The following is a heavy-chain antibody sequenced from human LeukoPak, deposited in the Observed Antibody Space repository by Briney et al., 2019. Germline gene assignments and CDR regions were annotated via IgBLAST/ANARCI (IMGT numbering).Heavy chain of an antibody. V-gene: IGHV4-39*01. CDR2: VYYSGST. D-gene: IGHD3-22*01. J-gene: IGHJ4*02. CDR3: ASQPRSTYYYDSSGYYSFFFDF. Sequence: SSETLSLTCTVSGGSISTSSYYCGWLRQPPGKGLEWIGSVYYSGSTHYNPSLRSRVTISVDTSKNQFSLKLNSVTAADTAVYYCASQPRSTYYYDSSGYYSFFFDFWGQGTLVTVSS. CDR1: GGSISTSSYY.